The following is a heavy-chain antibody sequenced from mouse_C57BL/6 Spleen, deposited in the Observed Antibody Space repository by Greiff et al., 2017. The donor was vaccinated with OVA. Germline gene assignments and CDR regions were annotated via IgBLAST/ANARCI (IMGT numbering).Heavy chain of an antibody. CDR2: ILPGSVST. CDR3: SHYYGTQGPYYFDY. V-gene: IGHV1-9*01. D-gene: IGHD1-1*01. Sequence: QVQLQQSGAELMKPGASVKLSCKATGYTFTGYWIEWVKQRPGHGLEWIGEILPGSVSTNYNEKFKGKATFTADTSSNTAYMQLSSLTTEDSAIYYCSHYYGTQGPYYFDYWGQGTTLTVSS. J-gene: IGHJ2*01. CDR1: GYTFTGYW.